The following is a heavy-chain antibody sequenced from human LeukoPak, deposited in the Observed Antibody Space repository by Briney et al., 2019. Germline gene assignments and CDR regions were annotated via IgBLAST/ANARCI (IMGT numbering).Heavy chain of an antibody. V-gene: IGHV3-7*01. Sequence: PGGXXXLSCVASGFTLSNSWMSWVRQAPGKGVEWVANIKQDGSEKSYVDSVKGRFTISKDNAKNSLYLQMNSLGVEDTALYYCARDRSRLTYWGQGTLVTVSS. CDR3: ARDRSRLTY. CDR2: IKQDGSEK. CDR1: GFTLSNSW. J-gene: IGHJ4*02.